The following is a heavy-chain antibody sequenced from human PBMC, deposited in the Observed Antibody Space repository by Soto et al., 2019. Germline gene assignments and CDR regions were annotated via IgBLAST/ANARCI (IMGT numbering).Heavy chain of an antibody. CDR3: ARDESGSSPSAP. J-gene: IGHJ4*02. CDR1: GFTFSSYG. Sequence: GGSLRLSCAASGFTFSSYGMHWVRQAPGKGLEWVAVIWYDGSNKYYADSVKGRFTISRDNSKNTLYLQMNSLRAEDTAVYYCARDESGSSPSAPWGQGTLVTVSS. CDR2: IWYDGSNK. D-gene: IGHD3-22*01. V-gene: IGHV3-33*01.